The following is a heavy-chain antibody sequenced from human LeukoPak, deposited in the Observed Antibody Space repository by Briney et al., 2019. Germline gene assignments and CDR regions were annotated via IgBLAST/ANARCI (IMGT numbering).Heavy chain of an antibody. Sequence: PGGSLRLSCAASGITFSTYSMNWVRQAPGKGLECLSYISGSGTDINYADSVRGRFTISREDAKNLLYLQMNDLIVEDTAVYYCAIDPGEMATIMSVMDVSGKGTTVTVSS. CDR3: AIDPGEMATIMSVMDV. J-gene: IGHJ6*03. CDR2: ISGSGTDI. CDR1: GITFSTYS. D-gene: IGHD5-24*01. V-gene: IGHV3-21*05.